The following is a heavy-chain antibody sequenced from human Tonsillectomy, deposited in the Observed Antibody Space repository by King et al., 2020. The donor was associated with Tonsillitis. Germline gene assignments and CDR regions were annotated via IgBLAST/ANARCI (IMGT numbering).Heavy chain of an antibody. D-gene: IGHD3-22*01. J-gene: IGHJ2*01. CDR3: TRYYDSSGYYPWYFDL. CDR2: IRSKAYGGTT. CDR1: GFTFGDYA. Sequence: VQLVESGGGLVQPGRSLRLSCTASGFTFGDYAMSWVRQAPGKGLEWVGFIRSKAYGGTTEYAASVKGRFTISRDDSKSIAYLQMNSLKTEVTAVYYCTRYYDSSGYYPWYFDLWGRGTLVTVSS. V-gene: IGHV3-49*04.